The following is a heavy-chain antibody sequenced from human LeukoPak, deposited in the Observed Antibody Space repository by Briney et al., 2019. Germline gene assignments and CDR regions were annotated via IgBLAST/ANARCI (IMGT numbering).Heavy chain of an antibody. CDR1: GFTFSSYW. Sequence: QPGGSLRLSCAASGFTFSSYWMHWVRQAPGKGLVWVSRINSHGSSTSYADSVKGRFTISRDNAKNSLYLQMNSLRAEDTAVYYCARGDYGDYFYYMDVWGKGTTVTVSS. D-gene: IGHD4-17*01. V-gene: IGHV3-74*01. J-gene: IGHJ6*03. CDR3: ARGDYGDYFYYMDV. CDR2: INSHGSST.